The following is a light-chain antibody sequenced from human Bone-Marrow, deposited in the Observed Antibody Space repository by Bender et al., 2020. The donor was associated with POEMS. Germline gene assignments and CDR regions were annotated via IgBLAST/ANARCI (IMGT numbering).Light chain of an antibody. V-gene: IGLV2-23*02. Sequence: QSALTQPASVSGSPGQSITISCTGTSSDVGSHDLVSWYQQHPGKTPKLMIYEVSKRPSGVSNRLSGSKSGNTASLTISGLQAEDEAEYYCCSQRGSDAVWVFGGGTKLTVL. J-gene: IGLJ3*02. CDR2: EVS. CDR3: CSQRGSDAVWV. CDR1: SSDVGSHDL.